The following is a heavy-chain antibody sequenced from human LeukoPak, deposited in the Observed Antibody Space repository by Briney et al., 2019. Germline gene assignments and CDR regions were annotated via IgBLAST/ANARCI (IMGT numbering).Heavy chain of an antibody. Sequence: GGSVRLSCAASGFAFSSYSMNWVRQAPGKRLEGVSSISSSSSYIYYADSGKGRFTIARDNAKHSLYLQMNSLRAEDTSLYYCARDKALLAAAGTAYYHHMDVWGKGPTVPVSS. CDR2: ISSSSSYI. V-gene: IGHV3-21*01. D-gene: IGHD6-13*01. J-gene: IGHJ6*03. CDR3: ARDKALLAAAGTAYYHHMDV. CDR1: GFAFSSYS.